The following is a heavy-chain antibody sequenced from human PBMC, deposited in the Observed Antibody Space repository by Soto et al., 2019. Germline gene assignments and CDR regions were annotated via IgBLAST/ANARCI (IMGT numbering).Heavy chain of an antibody. CDR1: DDSINSDKYY. V-gene: IGHV4-39*01. D-gene: IGHD3-9*01. J-gene: IGHJ4*02. CDR3: ARLEGLATISYYFDF. CDR2: IYYRGNA. Sequence: QLQLQESGPGLVKPSETLSLTCSVSDDSINSDKYYWGWIRQPPGKGLEWIGSIYYRGNAYYNPSLQTRATLSRDKSKSQFSLKLNSVTAADSAVYFCARLEGLATISYYFDFWGPGALVTVSS.